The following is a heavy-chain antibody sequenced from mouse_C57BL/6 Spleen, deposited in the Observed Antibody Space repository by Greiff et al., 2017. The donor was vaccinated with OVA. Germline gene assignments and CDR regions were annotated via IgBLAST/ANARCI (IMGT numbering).Heavy chain of an antibody. J-gene: IGHJ1*03. V-gene: IGHV1-55*01. CDR3: ARGTMTSRDCWYFDV. Sequence: QVQLQQPGAELVKPGASVKMSCKASGYTFTSSWITWVKQRPGQGLEWIGAIYPGSGSTNYNEKFKSKATLTVDTSSSTAYMQLSSLTSEDSAVYYCARGTMTSRDCWYFDVWGTGTTVTVSS. CDR2: IYPGSGST. D-gene: IGHD2-4*01. CDR1: GYTFTSSW.